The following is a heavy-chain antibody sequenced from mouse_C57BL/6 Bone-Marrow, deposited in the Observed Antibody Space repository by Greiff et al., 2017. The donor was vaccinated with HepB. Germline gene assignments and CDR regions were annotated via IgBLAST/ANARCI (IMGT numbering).Heavy chain of an antibody. V-gene: IGHV1-19*01. CDR1: GYTFTDYY. CDR2: INPYNGGT. Sequence: EVKLMESGPVLVKPGASVKMSCKASGYTFTDYYMNWVKQSHGKSLEWIGVINPYNGGTSYNQKFKGKATLTVDKSSSTAYMELNSLTSEDSAVYYCAREGDYYGLYYAMDYWGQGTSVTVSS. J-gene: IGHJ4*01. CDR3: AREGDYYGLYYAMDY. D-gene: IGHD1-1*01.